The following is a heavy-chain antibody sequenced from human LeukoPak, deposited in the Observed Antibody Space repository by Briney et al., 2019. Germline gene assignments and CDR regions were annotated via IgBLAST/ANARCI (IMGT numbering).Heavy chain of an antibody. CDR3: AASSGVTLGRF. CDR1: GGSIGSGTHY. V-gene: IGHV4-31*03. J-gene: IGHJ4*02. Sequence: SETLSLTCTVSGGSIGSGTHYYNWIRRHPGKGLEWIGYIYHTGITSYNPSLKGRVIMSVDTSMNQVFLRLSSLTAADTAVYYCAASSGVTLGRFWGRGTLVSVSS. CDR2: IYHTGIT. D-gene: IGHD3-16*01.